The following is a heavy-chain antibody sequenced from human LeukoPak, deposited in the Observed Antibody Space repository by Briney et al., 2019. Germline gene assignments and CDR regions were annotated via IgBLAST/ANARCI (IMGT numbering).Heavy chain of an antibody. CDR1: GGTFSSYA. CDR2: IIPIFGTA. D-gene: IGHD3-10*01. CDR3: ASRSGFTSVFPFDY. J-gene: IGHJ4*02. Sequence: SVKVSCKASGGTFSSYASSWVRQAPGQGLEWMGRIIPIFGTANYAQKFQGRVTITTDESTSTAYMELSSLRSEDTAVYYCASRSGFTSVFPFDYWGQGTLVTVSS. V-gene: IGHV1-69*05.